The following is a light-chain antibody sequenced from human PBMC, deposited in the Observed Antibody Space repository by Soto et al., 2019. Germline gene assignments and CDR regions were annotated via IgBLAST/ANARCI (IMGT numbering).Light chain of an antibody. CDR2: AAS. J-gene: IGKJ1*01. Sequence: DIQMHHPPFSLSASVGDRVTITCRASQHISNYLSWFQQKPGKAAKSLIYAASSLQSGGPSKCSGSGSWTDFTLTISSLQPEDFSTYYCQQYNSYPWTFGQGTKVDIK. CDR1: QHISNY. V-gene: IGKV1-16*02. CDR3: QQYNSYPWT.